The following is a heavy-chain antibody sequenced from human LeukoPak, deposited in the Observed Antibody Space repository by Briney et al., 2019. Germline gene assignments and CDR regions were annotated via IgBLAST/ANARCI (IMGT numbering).Heavy chain of an antibody. CDR2: IIPIFGTA. CDR3: AGENVVPGRNWFDP. Sequence: ASVKVSCKASGGTFSSYAISWVRQAPGQGLEWMGGIIPIFGTANYAQKFQGRVTITADESTSTAYMELSSLRSEDTAVYYCAGENVVPGRNWFDPWGQGTLVTVSS. CDR1: GGTFSSYA. V-gene: IGHV1-69*13. J-gene: IGHJ5*02. D-gene: IGHD2-2*01.